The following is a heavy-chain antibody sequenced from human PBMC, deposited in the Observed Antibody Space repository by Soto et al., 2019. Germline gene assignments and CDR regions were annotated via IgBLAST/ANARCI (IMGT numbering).Heavy chain of an antibody. V-gene: IGHV4-59*01. CDR1: GGSITSYY. CDR2: INYSGSI. CDR3: ARKGSGWYFYY. D-gene: IGHD6-19*01. Sequence: QVQLQESGPGLVKPSETLSLTCTVSGGSITSYYWIWIRQPPGKGLEWIGYINYSGSINYNPSLKSRVTVSAGPSKNQFSLRLNSVTAADTAVYYCARKGSGWYFYYWGRGTLVTVSS. J-gene: IGHJ4*02.